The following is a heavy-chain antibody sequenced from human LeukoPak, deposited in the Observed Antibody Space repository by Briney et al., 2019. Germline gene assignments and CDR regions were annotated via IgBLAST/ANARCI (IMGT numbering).Heavy chain of an antibody. J-gene: IGHJ6*03. CDR2: IYTSGST. V-gene: IGHV4-4*07. CDR3: ARDMAVYYYYYMDV. D-gene: IGHD5-24*01. CDR1: GGSISSYY. Sequence: PSETLSLTCTVSGGSISSYYWSWIRQPAGKGLEWIGRIYTSGSTNYNPSLKSRVTMSVDTSKNQFSLKLSSVTAADTAVYYCARDMAVYYYYYMDVWGKGTTVTISS.